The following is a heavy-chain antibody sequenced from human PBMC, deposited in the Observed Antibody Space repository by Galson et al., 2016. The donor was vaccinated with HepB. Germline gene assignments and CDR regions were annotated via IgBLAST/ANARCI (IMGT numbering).Heavy chain of an antibody. V-gene: IGHV3-23*01. D-gene: IGHD2-15*01. CDR3: GKHGGFDY. CDR2: ITRSGYAT. CDR1: GFSFSNSG. J-gene: IGHJ4*02. Sequence: SLRLSCAASGFSFSNSGMSWVRQAPGRGLEWVSGITRSGYATHYADFVKGRFTSSRDNSKDTLYLYMNNLTAGDTAIYYCGKHGGFDYCGQGALVTVSS.